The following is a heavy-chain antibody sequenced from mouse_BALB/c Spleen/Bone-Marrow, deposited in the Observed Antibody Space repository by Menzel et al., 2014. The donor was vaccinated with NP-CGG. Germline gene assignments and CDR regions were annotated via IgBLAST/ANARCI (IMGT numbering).Heavy chain of an antibody. CDR2: IEPSDSYT. Sequence: QVQLQQSGAEVVKPGASVKVSCKASGYTFTNYWMQWVKQRPGQGLEWIGEIEPSDSYTNYNQDFKGKATLTVDKSSSTAYMQLSSLTSEDSAVCYCARGRTTVVSDYWGQGTSLTVSS. CDR3: ARGRTTVVSDY. CDR1: GYTFTNYW. D-gene: IGHD1-1*01. V-gene: IGHV1-69*02. J-gene: IGHJ2*02.